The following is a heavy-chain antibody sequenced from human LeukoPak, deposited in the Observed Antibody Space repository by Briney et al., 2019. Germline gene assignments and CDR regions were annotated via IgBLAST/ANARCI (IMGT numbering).Heavy chain of an antibody. CDR2: ISSGSSYI. CDR1: GFTFRKYN. CDR3: VRRFDY. Sequence: GGSLRLSCAASGFTFRKYNMNWVRQAPGKGLEWVSAISSGSSYIYYADSVKGRFTISRDNAKNSLYLQMNSLRADDTAVYYCVRRFDYWGQGTLVTVSS. J-gene: IGHJ4*02. V-gene: IGHV3-21*01.